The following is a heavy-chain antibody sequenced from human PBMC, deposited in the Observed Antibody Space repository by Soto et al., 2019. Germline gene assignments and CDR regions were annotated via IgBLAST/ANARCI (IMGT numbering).Heavy chain of an antibody. Sequence: SETLSLTCTVSGGSVNRDFSYWSWIRQPPGKGLEWIGYMYNSGSTIYNPTNYNPSLGSRVTISVDTSKNQFSLKLSSVTAADTAVYYCARDFMYVYCGGDCHYYGMDVWGQGTTVTVSS. V-gene: IGHV4-61*01. CDR3: ARDFMYVYCGGDCHYYGMDV. J-gene: IGHJ6*02. D-gene: IGHD2-21*02. CDR1: GGSVNRDFSY. CDR2: MYNSGSTIYNPT.